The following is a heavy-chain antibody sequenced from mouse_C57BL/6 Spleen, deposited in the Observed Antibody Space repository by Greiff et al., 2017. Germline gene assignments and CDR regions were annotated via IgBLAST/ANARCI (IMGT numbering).Heavy chain of an antibody. V-gene: IGHV3-6*01. CDR2: ISYDGSN. Sequence: ESGPGLVKPSQSLSLTCSVTGYSITSGYYWNWIRQFPGNKLEWMGYISYDGSNNYNPSLKNRISITRDTSKNQFFLKLNSVTTEDTATYYCARWNYGSKDWYFDVWGTGTTVTVSS. CDR3: ARWNYGSKDWYFDV. CDR1: GYSITSGYY. J-gene: IGHJ1*03. D-gene: IGHD1-1*01.